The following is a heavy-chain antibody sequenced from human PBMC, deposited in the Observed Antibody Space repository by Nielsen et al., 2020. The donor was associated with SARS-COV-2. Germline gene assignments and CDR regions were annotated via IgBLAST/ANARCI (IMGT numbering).Heavy chain of an antibody. Sequence: SETLSLTCAVSGESFSGYYQWSWIRQPPGKGLEWIGEIYHSGSTNYNPSLKSRVTISVDKSKNQFSLKLSSVTAADTAVYYCARGVVTLTPYFQHWGQGTLVTVSS. CDR1: GESFSGYY. CDR3: ARGVVTLTPYFQH. V-gene: IGHV4-34*01. CDR2: IYHSGST. J-gene: IGHJ1*01. D-gene: IGHD4-23*01.